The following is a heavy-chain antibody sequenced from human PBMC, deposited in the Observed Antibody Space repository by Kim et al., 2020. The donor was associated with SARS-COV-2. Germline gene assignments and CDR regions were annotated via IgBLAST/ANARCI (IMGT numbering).Heavy chain of an antibody. D-gene: IGHD2-21*01. CDR2: IDGSDGTT. V-gene: IGHV3-23*01. Sequence: GGSLRLSCTTSGFTFTGHAMSWVRKAPGKGMEWVSSIDGSDGTTYYVDPVKGRFSISRDDSKNTLYLQMSALRADDTAAYYCLKGGWGWIWDYWGQGTLVTVSS. J-gene: IGHJ4*02. CDR3: LKGGWGWIWDY. CDR1: GFTFTGHA.